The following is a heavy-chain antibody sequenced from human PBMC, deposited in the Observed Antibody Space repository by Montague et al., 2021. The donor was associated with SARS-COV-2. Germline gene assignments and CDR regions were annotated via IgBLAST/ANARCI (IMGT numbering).Heavy chain of an antibody. V-gene: IGHV4-34*01. J-gene: IGHJ6*02. CDR2: INHSGST. CDR1: GFTFSSYA. D-gene: IGHD2-15*01. Sequence: LRLSCAASGFTFSSYAMHWVRQAPGKGLEWIGEINHSGSTNYNPSLKSRVTISVDTSKNQFSLKLSSVTAADTAVYYCARGPVDDNCSGGSCYSRYYYGMDVWGQGTTVTVSS. CDR3: ARGPVDDNCSGGSCYSRYYYGMDV.